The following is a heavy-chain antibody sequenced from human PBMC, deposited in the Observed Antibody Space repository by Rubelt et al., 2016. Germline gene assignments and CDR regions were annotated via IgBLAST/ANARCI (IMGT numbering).Heavy chain of an antibody. J-gene: IGHJ3*01. CDR1: GGSFSGYY. CDR2: ISHGGDT. V-gene: IGHV4-34*01. Sequence: QVQLQQWGAGLLKPSETLSLTCAVYGGSFSGYYWSWIRQPPGKGLEWIGEISHGGDTNYSPSLKSRVTISVDSSKKQFSLKLTSVTVADTAVYYCAKWNAVFHIFALWGQGTLVTVSS. D-gene: IGHD1-1*01. CDR3: AKWNAVFHIFAL.